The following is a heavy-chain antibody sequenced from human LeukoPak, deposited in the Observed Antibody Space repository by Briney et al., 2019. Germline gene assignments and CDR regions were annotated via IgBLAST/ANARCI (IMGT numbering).Heavy chain of an antibody. CDR2: IYTSGST. D-gene: IGHD5-24*01. CDR1: GGSISSYY. V-gene: IGHV4-4*09. Sequence: SETLSLTCTVSGGSISSYYWSWIRQPPGKGLEWIGYIYTSGSTNYNPSLKSRVTISVDTSKNQFSLKLSSVTAADTAVYYCARRGRDGYNYQHDYYFDYWGQGTLVTVSS. J-gene: IGHJ4*02. CDR3: ARRGRDGYNYQHDYYFDY.